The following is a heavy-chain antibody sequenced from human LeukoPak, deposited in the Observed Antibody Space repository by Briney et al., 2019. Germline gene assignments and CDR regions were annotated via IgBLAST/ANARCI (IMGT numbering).Heavy chain of an antibody. V-gene: IGHV3-53*01. CDR2: MYSAGFT. J-gene: IGHJ5*02. CDR3: ARTYGSGSVRWFDP. D-gene: IGHD3-10*01. CDR1: GFTFSSNY. Sequence: GGSLRLSCVVSGFTFSSNYMSWVRQAPGKGLEWVSVMYSAGFTYYADSAKGRFTISRDNSKNTLNLQMNSLRAEDTAVYYCARTYGSGSVRWFDPWGQGTLVTVSS.